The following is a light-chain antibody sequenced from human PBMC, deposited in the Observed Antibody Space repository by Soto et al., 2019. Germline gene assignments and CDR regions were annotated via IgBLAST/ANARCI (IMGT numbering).Light chain of an antibody. Sequence: SALTQPASVSGSPGQSITISCTGTSSDVGGYNYVSWYQQHPGKAPKLMIYDVSNRPSGVSNRFSGSKSGNTASLTISGLQAEDEADYYCSSYTSSSTSGYVFGTGTKVTVL. CDR3: SSYTSSSTSGYV. V-gene: IGLV2-14*01. CDR1: SSDVGGYNY. J-gene: IGLJ1*01. CDR2: DVS.